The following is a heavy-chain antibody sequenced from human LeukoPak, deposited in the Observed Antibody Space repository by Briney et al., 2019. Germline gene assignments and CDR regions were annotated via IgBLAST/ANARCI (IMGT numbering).Heavy chain of an antibody. CDR3: VKVSVAVAGSDY. CDR2: IKEDGSEK. CDR1: GFIFSNYW. Sequence: PGGSLRLSCAASGFIFSNYWMTWVRQAPGKGLEWVANIKEDGSEKYYLDSVSGRFTISRDNAKNSLYLQMNSLRAEGTAVYYCVKVSVAVAGSDYWGQGTLVTVSS. D-gene: IGHD6-13*01. J-gene: IGHJ4*02. V-gene: IGHV3-7*01.